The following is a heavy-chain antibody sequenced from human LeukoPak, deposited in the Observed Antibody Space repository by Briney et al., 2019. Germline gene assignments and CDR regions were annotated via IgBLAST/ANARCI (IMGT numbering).Heavy chain of an antibody. D-gene: IGHD4-17*01. Sequence: GGSLRLSCAASGFTFSSYSMNWVRQAPGKGLEWVSSISSSSSYIYYADSVKGRFTISRDNAKNSLYLQMNSLRAEDTAVYYCARAGLYVYGDYDRPPYYFDYWGQGTLVTVSS. CDR2: ISSSSSYI. CDR3: ARAGLYVYGDYDRPPYYFDY. V-gene: IGHV3-21*01. J-gene: IGHJ4*02. CDR1: GFTFSSYS.